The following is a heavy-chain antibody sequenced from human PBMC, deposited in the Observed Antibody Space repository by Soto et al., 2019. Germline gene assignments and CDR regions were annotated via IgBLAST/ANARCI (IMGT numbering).Heavy chain of an antibody. J-gene: IGHJ3*02. D-gene: IGHD3-22*01. CDR2: ISWNSGSI. V-gene: IGHV3-9*01. Sequence: GGSLRLSCAASGFTFDDYAMHWVRQAPGKGLEWVSGISWNSGSIGYADSVKGRFTISRDNAKNSLYLQMNSLRAEDTALYYCAKGYYYDSSGYDAFDIWGQGTMVTVS. CDR3: AKGYYYDSSGYDAFDI. CDR1: GFTFDDYA.